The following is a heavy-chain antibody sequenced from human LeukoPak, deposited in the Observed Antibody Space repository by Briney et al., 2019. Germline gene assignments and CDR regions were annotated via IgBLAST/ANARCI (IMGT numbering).Heavy chain of an antibody. CDR3: ARQGRIVVVTTTHDAFDI. Sequence: TGESLKISCTGFGYSFTTYWIGWVRQMPGKGLEWMGIIHPGDSDARYSPSLQGQVTISVDKSISTAYLQLSSLKASDTAMYYCARQGRIVVVTTTHDAFDIWGQGTMVTLS. D-gene: IGHD2-21*02. J-gene: IGHJ3*02. CDR1: GYSFTTYW. CDR2: IHPGDSDA. V-gene: IGHV5-51*01.